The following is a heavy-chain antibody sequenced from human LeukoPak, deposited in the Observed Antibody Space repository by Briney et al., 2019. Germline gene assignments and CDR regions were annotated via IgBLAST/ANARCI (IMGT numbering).Heavy chain of an antibody. Sequence: ASVKVSCKASGGTFSSYAISWVRQAPGQGLEWMGWISAYNGNTNYAQKLQGRVTMTTDTSTSTAYMELRSLRSDDTAVYYCAREEYYGDYPGYYWGQGTLVTVSS. D-gene: IGHD4-17*01. CDR3: AREEYYGDYPGYY. J-gene: IGHJ4*02. CDR2: ISAYNGNT. CDR1: GGTFSSYA. V-gene: IGHV1-18*01.